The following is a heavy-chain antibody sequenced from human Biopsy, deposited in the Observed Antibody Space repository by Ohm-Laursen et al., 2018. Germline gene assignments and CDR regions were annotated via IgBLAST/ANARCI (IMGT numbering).Heavy chain of an antibody. CDR3: ARDRMTNVFGGPTRTDVFDS. CDR2: INPNSGAT. CDR1: GGTFTNYA. Sequence: ASVKVSCKVSGGTFTNYAISWVRQSPGQGLEWMGWINPNSGATNSAQKFRDRVTLTRDTSISAVYIDLRRLKSDDAAIYYCARDRMTNVFGGPTRTDVFDSWGQGTPVTVSS. J-gene: IGHJ4*02. D-gene: IGHD3-10*01. V-gene: IGHV1-2*02.